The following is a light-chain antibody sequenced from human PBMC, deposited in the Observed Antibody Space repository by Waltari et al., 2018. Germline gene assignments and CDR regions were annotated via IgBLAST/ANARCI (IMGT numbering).Light chain of an antibody. CDR2: AGS. CDR3: QQTNTIPYT. Sequence: DIQMTQSPSSVSASVGDRVTITCRASPGVSSWLAWYQQTPGKAPKLLIYAGSTLHSGVPSRFSGSGSGTDFIFTISSLQPEDSATYFCQQTNTIPYTFGQGTKVEIK. J-gene: IGKJ2*01. CDR1: PGVSSW. V-gene: IGKV1-12*01.